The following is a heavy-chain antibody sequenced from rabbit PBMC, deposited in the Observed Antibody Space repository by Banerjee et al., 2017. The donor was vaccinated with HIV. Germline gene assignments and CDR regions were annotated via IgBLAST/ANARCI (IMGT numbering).Heavy chain of an antibody. CDR2: IYTCTGTT. D-gene: IGHD1-1*01. V-gene: IGHV1S45*01. CDR1: GLDFSSSYW. J-gene: IGHJ4*01. CDR3: ARWGSGWSLSL. Sequence: QEQLEESGGDLVKPEGSLKLSCKASGLDFSSSYWICWVRQAPGKGLEWIGCIYTCTGTTFYTSWAKGRFTIAKTSSTTVTLQMNSLTDADTATYFCARWGSGWSLSLWGPGTLVTVS.